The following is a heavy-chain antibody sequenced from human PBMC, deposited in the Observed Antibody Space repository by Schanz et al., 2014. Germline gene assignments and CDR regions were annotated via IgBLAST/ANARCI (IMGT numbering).Heavy chain of an antibody. Sequence: EVQLVESGEGLVQPGGSLRLSCVASGFTFSNYCMTWVRQAPGKGLEWVANIKQDESEKYYVDSVKGRFTISRDNAKNYLLLHMNSLRAEDTAVYYCVRDSLQRVYDSVNPWGQGTLVTVSS. V-gene: IGHV3-7*04. CDR1: GFTFSNYC. D-gene: IGHD2-8*01. CDR2: IKQDESEK. CDR3: VRDSLQRVYDSVNP. J-gene: IGHJ5*02.